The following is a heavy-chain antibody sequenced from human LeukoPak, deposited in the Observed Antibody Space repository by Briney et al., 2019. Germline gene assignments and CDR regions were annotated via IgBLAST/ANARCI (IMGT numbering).Heavy chain of an antibody. CDR1: GGYITSSSYY. CDR3: ARDGNAL. Sequence: SETLSLTCTVSGGYITSSSYYWAWFRQPPGKGLEWIGSIYYSGGTYYNPSLKSRVTISIDTSKNQFSLKLRSVTAADTAVYYCARDGNALWGQGTLVTVSS. D-gene: IGHD1-1*01. V-gene: IGHV4-39*07. J-gene: IGHJ4*02. CDR2: IYYSGGT.